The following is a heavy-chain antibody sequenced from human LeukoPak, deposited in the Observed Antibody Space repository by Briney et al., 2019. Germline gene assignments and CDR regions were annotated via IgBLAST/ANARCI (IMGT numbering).Heavy chain of an antibody. V-gene: IGHV4-39*07. CDR2: IYYSGST. CDR3: ARDRSLTMVRGEIDY. Sequence: SETLSLTCTVSGGSISSSSYYWGWIRQPPGKGLEWIGSIYYSGSTYYNPSLKSRVTISVDTSKNQFSLKLSSVTAADTAVYYCARDRSLTMVRGEIDYWGQGTLVTVSS. D-gene: IGHD3-10*01. J-gene: IGHJ4*02. CDR1: GGSISSSSYY.